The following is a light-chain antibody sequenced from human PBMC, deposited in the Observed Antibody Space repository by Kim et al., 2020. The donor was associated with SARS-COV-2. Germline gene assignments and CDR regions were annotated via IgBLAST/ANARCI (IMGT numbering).Light chain of an antibody. Sequence: LSPGESATLSCRASQTVSGNLAWYQQKPGQAPRLLIYKASNGAPGIPARFSGSGSGTDFSLTITSLEFEDSAVYYCQQHGDEPITFGQGTRLEIK. CDR1: QTVSGN. V-gene: IGKV3-11*01. CDR2: KAS. J-gene: IGKJ5*01. CDR3: QQHGDEPIT.